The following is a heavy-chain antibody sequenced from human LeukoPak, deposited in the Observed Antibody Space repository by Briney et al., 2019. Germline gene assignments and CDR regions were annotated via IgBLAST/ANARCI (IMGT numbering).Heavy chain of an antibody. D-gene: IGHD3-3*01. CDR2: ISSSSSTI. CDR1: GFTFSSYS. J-gene: IGHJ4*02. V-gene: IGHV3-48*01. CDR3: AARYDFWSGYPN. Sequence: RGSLRLSCAASGFTFSSYSMNWVRQAPGKGLEWVSYISSSSSTIYYADSVKGRFTISRDNAKNSLYLQMNSLRAEDTAVYYCAARYDFWSGYPNWGQGTLVTVSS.